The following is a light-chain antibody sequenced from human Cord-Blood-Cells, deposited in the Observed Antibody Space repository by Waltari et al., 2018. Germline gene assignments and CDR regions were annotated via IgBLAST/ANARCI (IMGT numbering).Light chain of an antibody. CDR2: RNN. Sequence: QSVLTQPPSASGTPGQRVTIPCSGSSPNIGSNYVSWYQQLPGTAPKLLIYRNNQRPSGVPDRFSGSKSGTSASLAISGLRSEDEADYYCAAWDDSLSGYVFGTGTKVTVL. J-gene: IGLJ1*01. CDR1: SPNIGSNY. V-gene: IGLV1-47*01. CDR3: AAWDDSLSGYV.